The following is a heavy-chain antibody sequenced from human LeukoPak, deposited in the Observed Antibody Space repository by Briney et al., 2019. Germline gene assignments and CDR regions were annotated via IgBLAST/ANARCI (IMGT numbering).Heavy chain of an antibody. CDR2: INHSGST. Sequence: SETLSLTCAVYGGSFSGYYWSWIRQPPGKGLEWIGEINHSGSTNYNPSLKSRVTISGDTSKNRFSLKLSSVTAADTAVYYCARGKEAFDIWGQGTMVTVSS. V-gene: IGHV4-34*01. CDR3: ARGKEAFDI. J-gene: IGHJ3*02. CDR1: GGSFSGYY.